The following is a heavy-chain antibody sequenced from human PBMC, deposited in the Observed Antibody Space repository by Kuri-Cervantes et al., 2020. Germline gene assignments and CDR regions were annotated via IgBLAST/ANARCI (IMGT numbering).Heavy chain of an antibody. D-gene: IGHD2-15*01. Sequence: SLKISCAASGFRFDDYAMHWVRQAPGKGLEWVSVISWNSDSIGYAGSVRGRFSISRDNAKNCLYLQMNSLRTEDTALYYCAKDARYCSDGSCYEYYYYMDVWGKGTTVTVSS. J-gene: IGHJ6*03. V-gene: IGHV3-9*01. CDR3: AKDARYCSDGSCYEYYYYMDV. CDR1: GFRFDDYA. CDR2: ISWNSDSI.